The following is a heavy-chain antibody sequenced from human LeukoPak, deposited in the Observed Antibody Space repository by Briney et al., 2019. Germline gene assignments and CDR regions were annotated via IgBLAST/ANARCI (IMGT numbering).Heavy chain of an antibody. Sequence: GASVKVSCKASGYTFTGYYMHWVRQAPGQGLEWMGWINPNSGGTNYAQKFQGWVTMTRDTSISTAYMELSRLRSDDTAVYYCARDLAAAGIALVGMDVWGQGTTVTVSS. CDR1: GYTFTGYY. D-gene: IGHD6-13*01. CDR3: ARDLAAAGIALVGMDV. J-gene: IGHJ6*02. CDR2: INPNSGGT. V-gene: IGHV1-2*04.